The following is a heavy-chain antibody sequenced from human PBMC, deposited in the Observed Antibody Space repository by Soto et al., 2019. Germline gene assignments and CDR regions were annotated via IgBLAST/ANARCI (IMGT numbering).Heavy chain of an antibody. CDR3: AKFGSRYCSGGSCSVDY. D-gene: IGHD2-15*01. Sequence: GXLGLFCAASGFTFSSYAMSWVRQAPGKGLEWVSAISGSGGSTYYADSVKGRFTISRDNSKNTLYLQMNSLRAEDTAVYYCAKFGSRYCSGGSCSVDYWGQGTLVTVSS. V-gene: IGHV3-23*01. CDR2: ISGSGGST. J-gene: IGHJ4*02. CDR1: GFTFSSYA.